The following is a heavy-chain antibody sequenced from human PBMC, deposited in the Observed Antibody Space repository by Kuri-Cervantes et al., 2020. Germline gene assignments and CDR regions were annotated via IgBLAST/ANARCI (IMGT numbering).Heavy chain of an antibody. Sequence: ASVKVSCKASGYPFSTYGISWVRQAPGRGLEWMGWISPYNGNTNYAQKLQGRVTMTTDTSTSTAYMELSSLRSEDTAVYYCARVGGRDYGAYFDYWGQGTLVTVSS. V-gene: IGHV1-18*01. CDR1: GYPFSTYG. D-gene: IGHD4-17*01. CDR2: ISPYNGNT. CDR3: ARVGGRDYGAYFDY. J-gene: IGHJ4*02.